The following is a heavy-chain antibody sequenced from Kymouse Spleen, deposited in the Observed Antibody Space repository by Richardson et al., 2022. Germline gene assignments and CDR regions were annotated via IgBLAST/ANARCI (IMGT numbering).Heavy chain of an antibody. J-gene: IGHJ6*02. CDR3: AREKIVLMVYAMDPSYYYYGMDV. D-gene: IGHD2-8*01. V-gene: IGHV6-1*01. CDR1: GDSVSSNSAA. Sequence: QVQLQQSGPGLVKPSQTLSLTCAISGDSVSSNSAAWNWIRQSPSRGLEWLGRTYYRSKWYNDYAVSVKSRITINPDTSKNQFSLQLNSVTPEDTAVYYCAREKIVLMVYAMDPSYYYYGMDVWGQGTTVTVSS. CDR2: TYYRSKWYN.